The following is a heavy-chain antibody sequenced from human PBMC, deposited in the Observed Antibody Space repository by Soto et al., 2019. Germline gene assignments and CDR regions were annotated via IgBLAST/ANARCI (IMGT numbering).Heavy chain of an antibody. D-gene: IGHD3-10*01. J-gene: IGHJ3*02. CDR1: GFTFSSYA. Sequence: EVQLLESGGGLVQPGGSLRLSCAASGFTFSSYAVSWVRQAPGKGLEWVSAISGSGGSTYYADSVKGRFTISRDNSKNTLYLQMNSLRAEDTAVYYCAKVPILLWFGELLSLDAFDIWGQGTMVTVSS. CDR3: AKVPILLWFGELLSLDAFDI. V-gene: IGHV3-23*01. CDR2: ISGSGGST.